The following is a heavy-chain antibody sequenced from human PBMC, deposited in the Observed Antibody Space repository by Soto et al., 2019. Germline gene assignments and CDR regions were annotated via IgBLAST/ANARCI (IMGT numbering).Heavy chain of an antibody. Sequence: GGALRLSCAASGFPFSGSAMHWVRQASGKGLEWVGRIRSKANSYATAYAASVKGRFTISRDDSKNTAYLQMNSLKTEDTAVYYCTRRENWGSSTSDYYYGMDVWGQGTTVTVSS. CDR2: IRSKANSYAT. CDR3: TRRENWGSSTSDYYYGMDV. V-gene: IGHV3-73*01. CDR1: GFPFSGSA. J-gene: IGHJ6*02. D-gene: IGHD7-27*01.